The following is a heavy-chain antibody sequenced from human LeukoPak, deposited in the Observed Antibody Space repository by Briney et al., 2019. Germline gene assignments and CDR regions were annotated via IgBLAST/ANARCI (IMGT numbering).Heavy chain of an antibody. Sequence: GGSLRLSCAASGFTFSSYSMNWVRQAPGKGLEWVSAISGSGGSTYYADSVKGRFTISRDNSKNTLYLQMNSLRAEDTAVYYCAKGGSYRSQPYFDYWGQGTPVTVSS. D-gene: IGHD3-16*02. CDR1: GFTFSSYS. CDR3: AKGGSYRSQPYFDY. CDR2: ISGSGGST. V-gene: IGHV3-23*01. J-gene: IGHJ4*02.